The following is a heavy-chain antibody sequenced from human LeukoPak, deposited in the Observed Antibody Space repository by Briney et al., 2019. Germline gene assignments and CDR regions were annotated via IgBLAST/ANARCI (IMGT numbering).Heavy chain of an antibody. J-gene: IGHJ5*02. V-gene: IGHV4-34*01. CDR2: IDHSGDT. CDR1: GGSFTNYY. CDR3: ARGPGTVGLSP. Sequence: SETLSLTCNVSGGSFTNYYWSWIRQTPEKGLEWIGQIDHSGDTSYNPSLRSRITLSVDRSKNQFSLKVTSVTAADTGVYYCARGPGTVGLSPWGQGTLVTVSS. D-gene: IGHD1/OR15-1a*01.